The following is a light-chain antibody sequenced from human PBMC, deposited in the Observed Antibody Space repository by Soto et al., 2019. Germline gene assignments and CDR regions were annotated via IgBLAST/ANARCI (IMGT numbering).Light chain of an antibody. Sequence: EIVMTQSPATLSVSPGERATLSCRASQSVRSNLAWYQQKPGQAPRLLIYGASTRATAIPAGFSGSGSGTQFTLPISSLQCEDFAVYYCQHYYNWPPWTFGRGTKVEIK. V-gene: IGKV3-15*01. CDR3: QHYYNWPPWT. CDR1: QSVRSN. J-gene: IGKJ1*01. CDR2: GAS.